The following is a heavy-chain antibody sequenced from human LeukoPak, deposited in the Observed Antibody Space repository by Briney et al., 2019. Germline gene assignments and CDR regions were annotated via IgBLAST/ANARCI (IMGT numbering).Heavy chain of an antibody. Sequence: GGSLRLSCVASGLTFNIHWVRQAPGKGLEWVAVLSLDGRNQYYADSVKGRFTISRDNSKNTLYLQMSSLRLEDTAVYYCAKESGSGRYYHYWGQGTLVTVSS. CDR2: LSLDGRNQ. CDR3: AKESGSGRYYHY. D-gene: IGHD3-10*01. J-gene: IGHJ4*02. V-gene: IGHV3-30*18. CDR1: GLTFN.